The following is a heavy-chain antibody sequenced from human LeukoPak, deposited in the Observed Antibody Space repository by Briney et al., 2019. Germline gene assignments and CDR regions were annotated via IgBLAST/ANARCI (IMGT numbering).Heavy chain of an antibody. V-gene: IGHV3-23*01. J-gene: IGHJ6*02. CDR2: MCGSVGST. D-gene: IGHD2-15*01. CDR3: AKDYSRYCSGASCSQISGLDV. CDR1: VYTLSIYD. Sequence: GGSLRLSCAPSVYTLSIYDMSCVRDAPGGGGECVSHMCGSVGSTYYADSVKGRFTISRDNAKNTLYLQMNSLRAEDTAVYYCAKDYSRYCSGASCSQISGLDVWGQGTTVTVSS.